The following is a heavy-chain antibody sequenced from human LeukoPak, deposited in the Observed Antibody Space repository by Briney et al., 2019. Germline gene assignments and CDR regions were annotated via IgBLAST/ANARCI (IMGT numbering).Heavy chain of an antibody. V-gene: IGHV3-23*01. CDR1: GFTFSGYT. Sequence: GGSLRLSCAASGFTFSGYTMNWVRQAPGKGPEWVSSISGSGITTNYADSVKGRFTISRDNSKNRLYLQMNSLSTDDTAVYYCARVGQIQPGLFDYWGQGTLVTVPS. CDR3: ARVGQIQPGLFDY. J-gene: IGHJ4*02. D-gene: IGHD5-18*01. CDR2: ISGSGITT.